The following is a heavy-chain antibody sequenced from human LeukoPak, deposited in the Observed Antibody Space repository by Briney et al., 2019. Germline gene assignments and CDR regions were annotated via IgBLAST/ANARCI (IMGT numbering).Heavy chain of an antibody. J-gene: IGHJ6*03. CDR3: ARDGVLGYCSSTSCYTYPYYYYMDV. V-gene: IGHV3-33*01. CDR1: GFTFSSYG. Sequence: GGSLGLSCAASGFTFSSYGMHWVRQAPGKGLEWVAVIWYDGSNKYYADSVKGRFTISRDNSKNTLYLQMNSLRAEDTAVYYCARDGVLGYCSSTSCYTYPYYYYMDVWGKGTTVTVSS. CDR2: IWYDGSNK. D-gene: IGHD2-2*02.